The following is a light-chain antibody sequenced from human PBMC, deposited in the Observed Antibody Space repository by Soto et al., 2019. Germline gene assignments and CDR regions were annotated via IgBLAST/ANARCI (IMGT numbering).Light chain of an antibody. J-gene: IGLJ2*01. CDR3: SSYAGSHNWGVV. V-gene: IGLV2-8*01. CDR2: EVS. CDR1: SSDVGGYNY. Sequence: QSALTQPPSASGSPGQSVTISCTGTSSDVGGYNYVSWYQQHPGKAPKLMIYEVSKRPSGVPDRFSGSKSGNTASLTVSGLQAEDEADYYCSSYAGSHNWGVVFGGGTKLTVL.